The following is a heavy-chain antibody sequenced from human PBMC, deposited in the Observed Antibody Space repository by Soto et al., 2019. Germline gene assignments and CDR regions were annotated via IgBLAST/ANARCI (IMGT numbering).Heavy chain of an antibody. Sequence: PSETLSLTCTVSGGSISSYYWSWIRQPPGKGLEWIGYIYYSGSTNYNPSLKSRVTISVDTSKNQFSLKLSSVTAADTAVYYCARVTGVEMATIAYYYGMDVWGQGTTVTVSS. CDR2: IYYSGST. J-gene: IGHJ6*02. CDR1: GGSISSYY. CDR3: ARVTGVEMATIAYYYGMDV. D-gene: IGHD5-12*01. V-gene: IGHV4-59*01.